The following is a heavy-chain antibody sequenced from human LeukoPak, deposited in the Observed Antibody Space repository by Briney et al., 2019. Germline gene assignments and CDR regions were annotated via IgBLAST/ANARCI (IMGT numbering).Heavy chain of an antibody. Sequence: QSGGSLRLSCAASGFTFSSYAMHWVRQAPGKGLEWVAVISYDGSNKYYADSVKGRFTISRDNSKNTLYLQMNSLRAEDTAVYYCARGADLVPVYYYHMDVWGKGTTVTVSS. CDR2: ISYDGSNK. CDR3: ARGADLVPVYYYHMDV. J-gene: IGHJ6*03. CDR1: GFTFSSYA. D-gene: IGHD3-10*01. V-gene: IGHV3-30-3*01.